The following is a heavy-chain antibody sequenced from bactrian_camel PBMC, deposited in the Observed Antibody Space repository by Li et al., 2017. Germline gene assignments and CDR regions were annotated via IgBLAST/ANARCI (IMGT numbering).Heavy chain of an antibody. CDR3: AKGPGYYSEWDA. CDR1: GFNFSSYW. V-gene: IGHV3S1*01. J-gene: IGHJ6*01. CDR2: INSGGGTT. Sequence: HVQLVESGGGLVQPGRSLRLSCATSGFNFSSYWMYWVRQAPGKGLEWVSTINSGGGTTYYADSVKGRATVSRINAYNTLHLQLIRLKPEDTAIYYCAKGPGYYSEWDAWGQGTQVTVS. D-gene: IGHD4*01.